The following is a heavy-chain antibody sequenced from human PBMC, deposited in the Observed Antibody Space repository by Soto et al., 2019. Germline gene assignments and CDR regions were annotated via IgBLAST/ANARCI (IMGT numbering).Heavy chain of an antibody. J-gene: IGHJ6*02. CDR3: ARAELDTAMVHYYYYGMDV. CDR1: GDSISSYH. V-gene: IGHV4-59*01. CDR2: IYYSGSS. D-gene: IGHD5-18*01. Sequence: SETLSLTCTVSGDSISSYHWSWIRQPPGKGLEWIGYIYYSGSSNYNPSLKSRVTISVDTSKNQCSLKRSSVAAADTAVYYCARAELDTAMVHYYYYGMDVWGQGTTVTVS.